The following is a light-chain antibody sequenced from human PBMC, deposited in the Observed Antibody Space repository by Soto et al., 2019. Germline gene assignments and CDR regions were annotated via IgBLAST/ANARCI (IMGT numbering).Light chain of an antibody. Sequence: EIVLTQSPGTLSLSPGERATLSCRASQSVSSSYLAWYQQKPGQAPRLLIYGASSRATGIPDRFSGSGSGKDFTLTISRLEPEEFAVYYCQQYDSSPVTFGQGTKVEIK. J-gene: IGKJ1*01. CDR1: QSVSSSY. CDR2: GAS. CDR3: QQYDSSPVT. V-gene: IGKV3-20*01.